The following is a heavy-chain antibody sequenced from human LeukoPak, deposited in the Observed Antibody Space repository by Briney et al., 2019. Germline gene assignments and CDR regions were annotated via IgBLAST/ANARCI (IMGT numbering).Heavy chain of an antibody. CDR2: IVVGSGNT. Sequence: SVKVSCKASGFTFTSSAMQWVRQARGQRLEWIGWIVVGSGNTNYAQKFQERVTITRDMSTSTAYMELSSLRSEDTAVYYCAAARYCSGGSCYGVPRPFDYWGQGTLVTVSS. D-gene: IGHD2-15*01. CDR1: GFTFTSSA. J-gene: IGHJ4*02. CDR3: AAARYCSGGSCYGVPRPFDY. V-gene: IGHV1-58*02.